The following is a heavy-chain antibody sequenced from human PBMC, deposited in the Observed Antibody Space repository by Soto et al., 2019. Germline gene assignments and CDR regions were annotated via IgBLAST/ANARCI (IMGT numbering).Heavy chain of an antibody. CDR3: ARDRTAAAAGYYYYYGMDV. D-gene: IGHD6-13*01. Sequence: ASVKVSCKASGYTFTGYYMHWVRQAPGQGLEWMGWINPNSGGTNYAQKFQGWVTMTRDTSISTAYMELGRLGSDDTAVYYCARDRTAAAAGYYYYYGMDVWGQGTTVTVSS. CDR2: INPNSGGT. J-gene: IGHJ6*02. CDR1: GYTFTGYY. V-gene: IGHV1-2*04.